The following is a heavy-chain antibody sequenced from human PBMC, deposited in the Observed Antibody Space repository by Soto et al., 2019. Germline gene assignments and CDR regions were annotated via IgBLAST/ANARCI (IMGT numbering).Heavy chain of an antibody. J-gene: IGHJ4*02. Sequence: SETLSLTCAVYGGSFSGYYWSWIRQPPGKGLEWIGEINHSGSTNYNPSLKSRVTISVDTSKNQFSLKLSSVTAADTAVYYCARGVWERIAAAGPFDYWGQGTLVT. V-gene: IGHV4-34*01. D-gene: IGHD6-13*01. CDR2: INHSGST. CDR3: ARGVWERIAAAGPFDY. CDR1: GGSFSGYY.